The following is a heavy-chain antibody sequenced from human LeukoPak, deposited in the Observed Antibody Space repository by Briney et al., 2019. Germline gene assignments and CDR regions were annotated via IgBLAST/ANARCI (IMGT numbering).Heavy chain of an antibody. V-gene: IGHV1-46*01. J-gene: IGHJ5*02. CDR3: ARGAKFRSYGSGTYYTSLPFDP. Sequence: GASVKVSCKASGYTFTNYYMHWVRQAPGQGLEWMGIINPSGGSTSFAQKFQGRVIMTRDTSTSTVYMELSSLRSEDMAVYYCARGAKFRSYGSGTYYTSLPFDPWGQGTLVTVSS. CDR2: INPSGGST. CDR1: GYTFTNYY. D-gene: IGHD3-10*01.